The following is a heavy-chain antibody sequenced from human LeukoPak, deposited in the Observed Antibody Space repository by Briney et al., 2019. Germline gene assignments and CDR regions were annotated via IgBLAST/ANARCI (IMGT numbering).Heavy chain of an antibody. CDR2: IYYSGNT. V-gene: IGHV4-59*01. CDR1: AGSISSYY. Sequence: SETLSLTCTVSAGSISSYYWSWVRQPPGKGLEWIGYIYYSGNTNYNPSLKSRVTISVDTSKNQFSLKLNSVTAADTAVYYCARGGYGSGSYEWYNWFDPWGQGTLVTVSS. J-gene: IGHJ5*02. CDR3: ARGGYGSGSYEWYNWFDP. D-gene: IGHD3-10*01.